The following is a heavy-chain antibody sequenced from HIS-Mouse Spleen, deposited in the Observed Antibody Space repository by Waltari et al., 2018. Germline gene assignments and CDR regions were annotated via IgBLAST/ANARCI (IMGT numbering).Heavy chain of an antibody. Sequence: QVQLVQSGAEVTTPGASVNVCCNASGHTFTSYDINWVRQATGQGLEWMGWMNPNSGNTGYAQKFQGRVTMTRNTSISTAYMELSSLRSEDTAVYYCARGPPPGTPLDYWGQGTLVTVSS. CDR3: ARGPPPGTPLDY. V-gene: IGHV1-8*02. CDR2: MNPNSGNT. J-gene: IGHJ4*02. D-gene: IGHD1-1*01. CDR1: GHTFTSYD.